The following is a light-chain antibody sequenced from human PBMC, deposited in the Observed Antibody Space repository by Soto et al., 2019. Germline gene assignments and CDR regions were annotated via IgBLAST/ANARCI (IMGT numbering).Light chain of an antibody. V-gene: IGKV3-20*01. J-gene: IGKJ4*01. Sequence: DIVFTQSPCTLSLSPGERATLSCRASQSVSSSYLAWYQQKPGQAPRLLIYGASSRATGIPDRFSGSGSGTDFTLTISRLEPEDFAVYYCQQYGSSPLTFGGGTKVDIK. CDR1: QSVSSSY. CDR2: GAS. CDR3: QQYGSSPLT.